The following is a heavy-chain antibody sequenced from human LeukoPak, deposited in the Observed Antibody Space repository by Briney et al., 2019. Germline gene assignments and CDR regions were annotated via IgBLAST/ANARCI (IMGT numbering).Heavy chain of an antibody. V-gene: IGHV3-48*01. CDR1: GFTFSSYS. J-gene: IGHJ6*02. CDR2: ISSSSSTI. CDR3: ARDWLSGGMEG. Sequence: GGSLRLSCAASGFTFSSYSMNWVRQAPGKGLEWVSYISSSSSTIYYADSVKGRFTISRDNAKNSLYLQMNSLRAEDTAVYYCARDWLSGGMEGWGQGTTVPGSS. D-gene: IGHD5-12*01.